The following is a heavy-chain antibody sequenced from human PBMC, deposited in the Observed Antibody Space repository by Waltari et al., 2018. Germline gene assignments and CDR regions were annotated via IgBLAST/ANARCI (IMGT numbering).Heavy chain of an antibody. D-gene: IGHD2-8*01. Sequence: EVQLVGSGGGLVKPGGSLRLSCAASGSTFSSYTMNWGRQAPGKGLEWVSSISSGSSYIYYADSVKGRFTISRDNAKNSLYLQMDSLRVEDSAVYYCASDPSMQHVAAGGYWGQGTLVTVSS. CDR3: ASDPSMQHVAAGGY. CDR2: ISSGSSYI. V-gene: IGHV3-21*01. CDR1: GSTFSSYT. J-gene: IGHJ4*02.